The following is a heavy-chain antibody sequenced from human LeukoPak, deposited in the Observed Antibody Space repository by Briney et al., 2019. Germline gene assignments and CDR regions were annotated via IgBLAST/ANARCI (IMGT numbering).Heavy chain of an antibody. Sequence: GGSLRLSCAASGFTVSSNYMNWVRQAPGKGLEWVSIIYSGGSTYYADSVKGRFTISRDNSKNTLSLQMNSLRAEDTAVYYCARLPTTGYCSGGSCYKNYYYYIDVWGKGTTVTISS. CDR1: GFTVSSNY. J-gene: IGHJ6*03. CDR3: ARLPTTGYCSGGSCYKNYYYYIDV. CDR2: IYSGGST. D-gene: IGHD2-15*01. V-gene: IGHV3-66*04.